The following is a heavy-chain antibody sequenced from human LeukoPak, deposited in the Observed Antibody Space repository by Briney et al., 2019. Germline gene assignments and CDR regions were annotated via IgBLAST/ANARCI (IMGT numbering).Heavy chain of an antibody. V-gene: IGHV1-2*02. CDR2: INPHNGGT. CDR3: AREAASFGTSLGYMDV. CDR1: GCTFIDNY. J-gene: IGHJ6*03. Sequence: ASVKVSCKASGCTFIDNYIHWVRQAPGQGLEWMGWINPHNGGTKYALKFQGRVTMTSDRSTTTVYMEVTRLRSDDTAVFYCAREAASFGTSLGYMDVWGKGTTVTVSS. D-gene: IGHD2-15*01.